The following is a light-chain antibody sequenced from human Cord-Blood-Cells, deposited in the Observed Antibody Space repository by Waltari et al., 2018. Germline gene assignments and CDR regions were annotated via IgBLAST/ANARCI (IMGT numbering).Light chain of an antibody. Sequence: SALTQPPSASGSPGQSVTISCTGTSSHVGGYNYVSWYQQHPGKAPKLMIYEVSKRPSGVPDRFSGSKSGNTASLTVSGLQAEDEADYYCSSYAGSSYVFGTGTKVTVL. J-gene: IGLJ1*01. V-gene: IGLV2-8*01. CDR3: SSYAGSSYV. CDR1: SSHVGGYNY. CDR2: EVS.